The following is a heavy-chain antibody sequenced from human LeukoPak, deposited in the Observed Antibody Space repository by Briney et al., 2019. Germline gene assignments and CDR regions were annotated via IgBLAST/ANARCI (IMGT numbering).Heavy chain of an antibody. J-gene: IGHJ4*02. CDR2: ISGSGGST. D-gene: IGHD2-15*01. CDR1: GFTFSSYA. V-gene: IGHV3-23*01. Sequence: GGSLRLSCAASGFTFSSYAMSWVRQAPGKGLEWVSAISGSGGSTYHADSVKGRFTISRDNSKNTLYLQMNSLRAEDTAVYYCAVVVVAAMSFDYWGQGTLVTVSS. CDR3: AVVVVAAMSFDY.